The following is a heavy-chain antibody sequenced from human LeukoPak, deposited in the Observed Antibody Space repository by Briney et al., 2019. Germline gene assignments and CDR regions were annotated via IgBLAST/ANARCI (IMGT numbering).Heavy chain of an antibody. D-gene: IGHD4-17*01. CDR1: GFSVSTNY. Sequence: GGSLRLSCAASGFSVSTNYMIWVRQAPGKGLECVSSTYSDGSAFYADSVKDRFTISRDSSKNTLYLQLNSLRAEDTAVYYCAREIDYGDYYFDYWGQGTLVTVSS. V-gene: IGHV3-53*01. CDR3: AREIDYGDYYFDY. CDR2: TYSDGSA. J-gene: IGHJ4*02.